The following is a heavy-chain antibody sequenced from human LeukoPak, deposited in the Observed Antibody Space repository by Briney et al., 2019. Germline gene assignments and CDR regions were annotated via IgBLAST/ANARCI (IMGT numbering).Heavy chain of an antibody. CDR1: GFTFSSYW. D-gene: IGHD3-3*01. J-gene: IGHJ4*02. Sequence: GGSLRLSCVGSGFTFSSYWMHWVRQGPGKGLEWVSRISIDGSTTTYADSVKGRFTISRDNAKNTAYLQMNSLRVEDTAVFYCARDQYDTWSRRGNFDSWGQGTLVIVSS. V-gene: IGHV3-74*01. CDR3: ARDQYDTWSRRGNFDS. CDR2: ISIDGSTT.